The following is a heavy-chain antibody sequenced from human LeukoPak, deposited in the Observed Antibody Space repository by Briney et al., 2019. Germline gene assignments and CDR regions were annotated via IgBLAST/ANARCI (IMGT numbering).Heavy chain of an antibody. V-gene: IGHV1-3*03. CDR3: ARYKTCSGGSCYYFDY. J-gene: IGHJ4*02. CDR1: GYTFTSYA. CDR2: INAGNGNT. D-gene: IGHD2-15*01. Sequence: ASVKVSCKASGYTFTSYAMHWVRQAPGQRLEWMGWINAGNGNTKYSQEFQDRVTITRDTSASTAYMELSNLRSEDTAVYYCARYKTCSGGSCYYFDYWGQGTLVTVSS.